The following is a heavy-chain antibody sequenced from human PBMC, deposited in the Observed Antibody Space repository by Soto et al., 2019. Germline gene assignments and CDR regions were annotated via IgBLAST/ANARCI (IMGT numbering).Heavy chain of an antibody. CDR1: GLPFSNHA. D-gene: IGHD3-9*01. Sequence: GGSLRLSCAASGLPFSNHAMNWVRQAPGKGLEWVSVISGSGDSTYYADSVKGRFTISRDNSKNALYLQMNSLRAEDTAVYHCAKPILPGYYYFHYWGQGTLVTVSS. V-gene: IGHV3-23*01. J-gene: IGHJ4*02. CDR3: AKPILPGYYYFHY. CDR2: ISGSGDST.